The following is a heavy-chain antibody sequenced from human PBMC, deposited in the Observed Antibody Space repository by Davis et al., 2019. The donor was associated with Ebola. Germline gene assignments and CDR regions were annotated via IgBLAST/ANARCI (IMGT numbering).Heavy chain of an antibody. CDR1: GFPFSDHY. CDR3: ARSYLTYSYYGWAY. CDR2: ISHTGDTI. V-gene: IGHV3-11*01. Sequence: PGGSLRLSCAASGFPFSDHYMRWIRQAPGKGLESVSYISHTGDTIYYADSVKGRFTISRDNAKNSLYLQMNSLRAEDTAVYYCARSYLTYSYYGWAYWGQGTLVTVSS. J-gene: IGHJ4*02. D-gene: IGHD4-11*01.